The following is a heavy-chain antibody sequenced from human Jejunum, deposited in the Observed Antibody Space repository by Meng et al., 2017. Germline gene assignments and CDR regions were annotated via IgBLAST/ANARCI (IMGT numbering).Heavy chain of an antibody. D-gene: IGHD6-25*01. CDR1: GDSINSHVYY. J-gene: IGHJ4*02. V-gene: IGHV4-61*09. CDR3: GRVAADASTEFDS. Sequence: SETLSLTCTVSGDSINSHVYYWTWIRQPAGKGLEWIGHMFTSGSTNYNPSLKSRVTISADTSKNQFSLNLSSVTAADTAVYSCGRVAADASTEFDSWGQGTLVTVSS. CDR2: MFTSGST.